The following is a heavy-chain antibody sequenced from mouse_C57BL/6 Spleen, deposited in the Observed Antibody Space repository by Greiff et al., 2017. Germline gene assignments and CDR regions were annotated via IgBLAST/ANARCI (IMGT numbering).Heavy chain of an antibody. CDR3: ARGEYDGGCFDV. V-gene: IGHV3-6*01. CDR1: GYSITSGYY. D-gene: IGHD2-14*01. J-gene: IGHJ1*01. Sequence: EVQLQESGPGLVKPSQSLSLTCSVTGYSITSGYYWNWMRQFPGNKLEWMGYIRYDGSNNYNPSLKNRITITRDTSKNQFFLKLNSVTTEETATYYCARGEYDGGCFDVWGEGTTVTVSS. CDR2: IRYDGSN.